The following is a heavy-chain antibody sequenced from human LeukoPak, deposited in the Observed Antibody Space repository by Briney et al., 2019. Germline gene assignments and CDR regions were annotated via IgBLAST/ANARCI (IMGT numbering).Heavy chain of an antibody. D-gene: IGHD2-2*01. CDR3: ARKPDIVVVPAAPEPFDP. V-gene: IGHV4-34*01. CDR2: INHSGST. Sequence: KTSETLSLTCAVYGGSFSGYYWSWIRQPPGKGLEWIGEINHSGSTNYNPSLKSRVTISVDTSKNQFSLKLSSVTAADTAVYYCARKPDIVVVPAAPEPFDPWGQGTLVTVSS. CDR1: GGSFSGYY. J-gene: IGHJ5*02.